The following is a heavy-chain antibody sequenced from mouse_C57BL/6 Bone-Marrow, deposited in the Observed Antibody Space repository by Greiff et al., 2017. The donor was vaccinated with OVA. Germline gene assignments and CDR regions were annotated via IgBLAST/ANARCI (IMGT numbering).Heavy chain of an antibody. V-gene: IGHV5-15*01. CDR3: ARITTVVAPYWYFDV. J-gene: IGHJ1*03. D-gene: IGHD1-1*01. CDR1: GFTFSDYG. CDR2: ISNLAYSI. Sequence: EVKLVESGGGLVQPGGSLKLSCAASGFTFSDYGMAWVRQAPRKGPEWVAFISNLAYSIYYAETVKGRFTISRENAKNTLYLEMSSLRSEDTAMYYCARITTVVAPYWYFDVWGTGTTVTVSS.